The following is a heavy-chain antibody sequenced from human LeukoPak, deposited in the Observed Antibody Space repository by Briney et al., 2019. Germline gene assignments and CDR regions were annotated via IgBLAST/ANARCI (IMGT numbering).Heavy chain of an antibody. CDR2: IYYSGST. CDR1: GGSISSGGYY. V-gene: IGHV4-31*03. CDR3: TREEQQLGLDY. D-gene: IGHD6-13*01. J-gene: IGHJ4*01. Sequence: PSETLSLTCTVSGGSISSGGYYWSWIRQHPGKGLEWIVYIYYSGSTYYNPSLKSRLTISVDASKDQCSLKLSSVTAADTAGYYCTREEQQLGLDYLGQGNLVNVSS.